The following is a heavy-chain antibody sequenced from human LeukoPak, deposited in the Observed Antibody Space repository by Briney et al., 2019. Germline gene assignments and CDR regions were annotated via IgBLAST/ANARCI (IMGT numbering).Heavy chain of an antibody. V-gene: IGHV4-59*01. Sequence: SETLSLTCTVAYDSISSYYWTWIRQPPGKGLEWIGYIHNSGSTMYNPSLKSRLAMSLDTSKNQFSLNLNSVTAADTAVYYCARGIRGAADYWGQGTLVTVSS. CDR2: IHNSGST. CDR1: YDSISSYY. J-gene: IGHJ4*02. CDR3: ARGIRGAADY. D-gene: IGHD3-16*01.